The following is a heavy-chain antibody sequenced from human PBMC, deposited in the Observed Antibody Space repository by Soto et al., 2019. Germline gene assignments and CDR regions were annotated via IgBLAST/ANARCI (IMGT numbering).Heavy chain of an antibody. V-gene: IGHV4-31*03. D-gene: IGHD6-6*01. CDR2: IYSSGTT. CDR1: GSSISSGGYS. J-gene: IGHJ5*01. Sequence: SSETLSLTCTVSGSSISSGGYSWNWIRQHPGKGLEWIGYIYSSGTTYYNPSLRSRLTISIDTSQNLFSLKLSSVTAADTAVYFCAREEAVRLERRFDSWGQGTLVTVSS. CDR3: AREEAVRLERRFDS.